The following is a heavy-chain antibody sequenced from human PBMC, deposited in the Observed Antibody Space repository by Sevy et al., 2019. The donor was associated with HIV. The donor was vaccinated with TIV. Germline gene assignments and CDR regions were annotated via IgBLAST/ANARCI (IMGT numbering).Heavy chain of an antibody. J-gene: IGHJ5*02. D-gene: IGHD1-26*01. CDR1: GFTFSNYG. V-gene: IGHV3-23*01. CDR2: VSGSGGKR. Sequence: GGSLRLSCAAFGFTFSNYGMTWVRQAPGKGLEWVSSVSGSGGKRYNADSVKGRFTISRDNSKNTLYLQMNSLRAEDTAVYYCARDRSGSYHVSDNWFDPWGQGTLVTVSS. CDR3: ARDRSGSYHVSDNWFDP.